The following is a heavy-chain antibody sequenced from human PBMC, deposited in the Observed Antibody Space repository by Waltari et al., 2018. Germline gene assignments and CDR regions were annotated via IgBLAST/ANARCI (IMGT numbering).Heavy chain of an antibody. CDR2: RNPNSGNT. Sequence: QVQLVQSGAEVTKPGASGKVSCKASGYTFTSSDINWVRQATGQGLEWMGWRNPNSGNTGYAQKFQGRVTITRNTSISTAYMELSSLRSEDTAVYYCARGRLGSGYMDVWGKGTTVTVSS. J-gene: IGHJ6*03. V-gene: IGHV1-8*03. CDR3: ARGRLGSGYMDV. CDR1: GYTFTSSD. D-gene: IGHD6-25*01.